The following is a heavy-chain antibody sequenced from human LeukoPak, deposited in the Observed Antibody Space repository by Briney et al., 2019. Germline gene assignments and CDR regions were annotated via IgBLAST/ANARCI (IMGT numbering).Heavy chain of an antibody. V-gene: IGHV1-2*02. D-gene: IGHD3-10*01. CDR2: INAHSGGT. J-gene: IGHJ6*03. Sequence: ASVKVSCKASGYTFTDYYIHWVRQAPGQGLEWMGWINAHSGGTNYAQNFQGRVTTTRGTSVSAAYMELSSLRSDDTAVYYCARVPRPDFASGTYRHYYYMDVWGKGTTVTVSS. CDR1: GYTFTDYY. CDR3: ARVPRPDFASGTYRHYYYMDV.